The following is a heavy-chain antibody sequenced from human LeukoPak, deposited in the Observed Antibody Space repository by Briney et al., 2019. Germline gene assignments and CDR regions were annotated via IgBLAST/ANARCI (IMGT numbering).Heavy chain of an antibody. CDR2: IVVGIGDT. V-gene: IGHV1-58*02. J-gene: IGHJ4*02. Sequence: SVKVSCKASGFTFTNSPMQWVRQARGQPLEWIGWIVVGIGDTNYAQKFQERVTLTRDLSTSTAYMELRSLRSEDTAVYYCATGSGWYSPDYWGQGTLLTVSS. CDR3: ATGSGWYSPDY. D-gene: IGHD6-19*01. CDR1: GFTFTNSP.